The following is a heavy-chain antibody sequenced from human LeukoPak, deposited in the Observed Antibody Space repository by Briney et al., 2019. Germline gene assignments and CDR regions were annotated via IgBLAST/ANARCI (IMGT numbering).Heavy chain of an antibody. J-gene: IGHJ4*02. CDR2: IYHNGGT. V-gene: IGHV4-59*08. D-gene: IGHD6-19*01. Sequence: KPSETLSLTCAVSGGSVSAFYWSWIRQPPGKGLEWIGYIYHNGGTNYNPSLQSRLTISIDTSKNQFSLKLSSVTAADTAVYYCARHLRAVAGGRYFDYWGQGTQVTVSS. CDR3: ARHLRAVAGGRYFDY. CDR1: GGSVSAFY.